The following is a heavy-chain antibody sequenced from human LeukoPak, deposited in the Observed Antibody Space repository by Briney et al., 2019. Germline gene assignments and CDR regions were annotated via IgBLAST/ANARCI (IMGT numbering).Heavy chain of an antibody. V-gene: IGHV3-23*01. CDR1: GFTFSSCA. D-gene: IGHD3-9*01. J-gene: IGHJ5*02. CDR2: ISGSGGST. Sequence: GGSLRLSCAASGFTFSSCALSWVRQAPGKGLEWVSAISGSGGSTYYADSVKGRFTISRDNSKNTLYLQMNSLRAEDTAVYYCANVGITIGSPNWFDPWGQGTLVTVSS. CDR3: ANVGITIGSPNWFDP.